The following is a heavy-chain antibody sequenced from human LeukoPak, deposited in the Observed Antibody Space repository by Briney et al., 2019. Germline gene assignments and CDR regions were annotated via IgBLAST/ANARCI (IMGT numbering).Heavy chain of an antibody. V-gene: IGHV1-69*01. Sequence: SVKVSCKASGGTFSSYAISWVRQTPGQGLEWMGGIIPIFGTANYAQKFQGRVTITADESTSTAYLELSSLRSEDTAVYYCARGGRRVVVVAATLDWFDPWGQGTLVTVSS. D-gene: IGHD2-15*01. CDR3: ARGGRRVVVVAATLDWFDP. CDR2: IIPIFGTA. CDR1: GGTFSSYA. J-gene: IGHJ5*02.